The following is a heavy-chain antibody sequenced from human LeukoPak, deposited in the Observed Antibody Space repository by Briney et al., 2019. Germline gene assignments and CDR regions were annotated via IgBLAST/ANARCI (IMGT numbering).Heavy chain of an antibody. V-gene: IGHV3-23*01. CDR1: GFTFSSYA. CDR2: ISGSGGST. CDR3: AKGGRYYDNSDYYRIDY. D-gene: IGHD3-22*01. Sequence: GGSLRLSCAASGFTFSSYAMSWVRQAPGKGLEWVSAISGSGGSTYYTDSVKGRFTVSRDNSKNTLYLQMNSLRAEDTAVYYCAKGGRYYDNSDYYRIDYWGQGTLVTVSS. J-gene: IGHJ4*02.